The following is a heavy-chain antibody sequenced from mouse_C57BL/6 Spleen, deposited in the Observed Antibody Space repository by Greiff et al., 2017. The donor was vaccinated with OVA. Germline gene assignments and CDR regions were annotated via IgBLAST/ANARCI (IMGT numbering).Heavy chain of an antibody. J-gene: IGHJ3*01. CDR3: TRGGIDGNFAWFAY. CDR2: IYPGNSDT. CDR1: GYTFTSYW. D-gene: IGHD2-1*01. Sequence: EVQLQQSGPVLARPGASVKMSCKTSGYTFTSYWMHWVKQRPGQGLEWIGAIYPGNSDTSYNQKFKGKAKLTAVTSASTAYMELSSLTNEDSAVYYCTRGGIDGNFAWFAYWGQGTLVTVSA. V-gene: IGHV1-5*01.